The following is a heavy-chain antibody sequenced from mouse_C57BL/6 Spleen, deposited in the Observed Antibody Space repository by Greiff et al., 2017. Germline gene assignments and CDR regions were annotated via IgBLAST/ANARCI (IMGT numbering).Heavy chain of an antibody. CDR1: GYTFTSYW. CDR3: ASYYYGSSNAD. Sequence: QVQLQQPGTELVTPGASVKLSCKASGYTFTSYWMHWVKQRPGQGLEWIGNINPSNGGTNYNEKFKSKATLPVDKSSSTAYLQLSSLTSEDSAVYYCASYYYGSSNADWGQGTALTVSS. D-gene: IGHD1-1*01. V-gene: IGHV1-53*01. J-gene: IGHJ2*01. CDR2: INPSNGGT.